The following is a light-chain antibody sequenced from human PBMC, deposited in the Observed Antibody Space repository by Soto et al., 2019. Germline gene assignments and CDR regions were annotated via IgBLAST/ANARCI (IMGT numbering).Light chain of an antibody. CDR1: QSFSSW. Sequence: DIQMTQSPSTLSASVGDRVTITCRASQSFSSWLAWYQQKPGKAPKLLIYKASSLDSGVPSRFSGSGSGTEYTLTISSLQSDDFATYYCQQYSSYPLPFGGGTKVEIK. CDR2: KAS. V-gene: IGKV1-5*03. CDR3: QQYSSYPLP. J-gene: IGKJ4*01.